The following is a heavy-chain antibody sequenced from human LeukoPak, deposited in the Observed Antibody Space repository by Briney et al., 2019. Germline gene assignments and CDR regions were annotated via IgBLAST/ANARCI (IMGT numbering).Heavy chain of an antibody. J-gene: IGHJ4*02. Sequence: GGSLRLSCAGSGFTVSSHYMSWVRQAPGKGLEWVAVIYRAGSTHYADSVKGRFTISRDNSKNTLYLQMNSLRAEDTAIYYCARDSGPFDYLLSFDYWGQGTLVTVSS. CDR3: ARDSGPFDYLLSFDY. CDR2: IYRAGST. V-gene: IGHV3-66*01. D-gene: IGHD3-9*01. CDR1: GFTVSSHY.